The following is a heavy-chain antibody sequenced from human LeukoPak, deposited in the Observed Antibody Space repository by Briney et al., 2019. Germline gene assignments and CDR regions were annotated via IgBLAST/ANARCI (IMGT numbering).Heavy chain of an antibody. Sequence: GGSLRLPCAVSGFTFSNYWMTWVRQAPGKGLEWVANIKQDGSAKYYVDSVKGRFSIARDNAENSLFLQMNSLRAEDTAVYYCARQSGTYSYGMDVWGQGTTVTVSS. CDR1: GFTFSNYW. D-gene: IGHD1-26*01. CDR2: IKQDGSAK. V-gene: IGHV3-7*01. J-gene: IGHJ6*02. CDR3: ARQSGTYSYGMDV.